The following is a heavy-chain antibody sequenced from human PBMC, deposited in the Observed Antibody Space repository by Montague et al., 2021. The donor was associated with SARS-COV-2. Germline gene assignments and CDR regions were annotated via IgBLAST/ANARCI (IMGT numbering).Heavy chain of an antibody. CDR1: GGSISSGDYY. Sequence: TLFLTCTVSGGSISSGDYYWSWIRQPPGKGLEWIGYIYYSGSTYYNPSLKSRVTISVDTSKNQFSLKLSSVTAADTAVYYCARFPYYYDNWFDPWGQGTLVTVSS. D-gene: IGHD3-22*01. J-gene: IGHJ5*02. CDR2: IYYSGST. V-gene: IGHV4-30-4*01. CDR3: ARFPYYYDNWFDP.